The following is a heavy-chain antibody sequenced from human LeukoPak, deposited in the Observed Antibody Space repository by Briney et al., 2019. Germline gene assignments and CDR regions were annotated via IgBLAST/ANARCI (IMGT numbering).Heavy chain of an antibody. D-gene: IGHD3-10*01. Sequence: GGSLRLSCAASGFTFSSYGMHWVRQAPGKGLEWVAFIRYDGSNKYYADSVKGRFTISRDNSKNTLYLQMNSLRAEDTAVYYCAKSELLWFGELYITGGFDYWGQGTLVTVSS. CDR2: IRYDGSNK. J-gene: IGHJ4*02. V-gene: IGHV3-30*02. CDR1: GFTFSSYG. CDR3: AKSELLWFGELYITGGFDY.